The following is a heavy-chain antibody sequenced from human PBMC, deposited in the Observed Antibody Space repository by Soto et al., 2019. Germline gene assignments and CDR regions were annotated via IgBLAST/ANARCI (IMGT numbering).Heavy chain of an antibody. CDR3: ARPPIRNGFDN. D-gene: IGHD1-1*01. J-gene: IGHJ4*02. CDR1: GGSISSYY. CDR2: IYYSGST. V-gene: IGHV4-59*08. Sequence: SETLSLTCTVSGGSISSYYWSWIRQPPGKGLEWIGYIYYSGSTNYNPSLKSRVTISIDTSKNQFSLKLSSVTAADTAVYYSARPPIRNGFDNWGEGPLVTVSS.